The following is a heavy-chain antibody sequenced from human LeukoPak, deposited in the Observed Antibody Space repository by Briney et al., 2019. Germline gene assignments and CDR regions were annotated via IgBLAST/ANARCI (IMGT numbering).Heavy chain of an antibody. D-gene: IGHD3-9*01. CDR2: INHSGST. V-gene: IGHV4-34*01. CDR3: ARYYDILTGYYGLDAFDI. Sequence: PSETLSLTCAVYGGSFSGYYWSWIRQPPGKGLEWIGEINHSGSTNYNPSLKSRVTISVDTSKNQFSLKLSSVTAADTAVYYCARYYDILTGYYGLDAFDIWGQGTMVTVSS. J-gene: IGHJ3*02. CDR1: GGSFSGYY.